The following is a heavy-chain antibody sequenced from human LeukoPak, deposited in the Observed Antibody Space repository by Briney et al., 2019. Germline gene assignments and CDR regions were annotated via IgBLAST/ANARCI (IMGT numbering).Heavy chain of an antibody. CDR1: GYSFVLYG. D-gene: IGHD6-13*01. Sequence: ASVKVSCKASGYSFVLYGISWVRQAPGQGPEWMGWISTYNGNTKYAEKFQGRVTMTRDTSISTAYMELSRLRSDDTAVYYCARDPYAAAGTGSSWDWFDPWGQGTLVTVSS. J-gene: IGHJ5*02. CDR2: ISTYNGNT. CDR3: ARDPYAAAGTGSSWDWFDP. V-gene: IGHV1-18*01.